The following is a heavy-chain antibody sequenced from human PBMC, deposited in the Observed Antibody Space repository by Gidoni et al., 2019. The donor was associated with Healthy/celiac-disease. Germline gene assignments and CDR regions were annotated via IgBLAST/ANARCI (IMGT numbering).Heavy chain of an antibody. Sequence: QVQLQESGPGLVKPSQTLSLTCTVSGGSISSGSYYWSWIRQPAGKGLGWIGRIYPSGSTNYNPSLKRRVTISVDTSKNQFSLKLSSVTAADTAVYYWARDDYMVRGVLNWYFDLWGRGTLVTVSS. CDR1: GGSISSGSYY. J-gene: IGHJ2*01. D-gene: IGHD3-10*01. CDR3: ARDDYMVRGVLNWYFDL. CDR2: IYPSGST. V-gene: IGHV4-61*02.